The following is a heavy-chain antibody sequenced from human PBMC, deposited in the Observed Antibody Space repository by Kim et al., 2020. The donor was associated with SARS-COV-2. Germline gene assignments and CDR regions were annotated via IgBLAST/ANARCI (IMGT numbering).Heavy chain of an antibody. J-gene: IGHJ6*03. V-gene: IGHV1-3*01. CDR3: ARKREGMDV. Sequence: NGNTTYSPEFQGRVTITRDTSASTAYMELRSLRAEDKAVDYCARKREGMDVWGKGTTVTVSS. CDR2: NGNT.